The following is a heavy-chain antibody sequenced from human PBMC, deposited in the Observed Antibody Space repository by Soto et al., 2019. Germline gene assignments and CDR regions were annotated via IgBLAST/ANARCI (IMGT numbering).Heavy chain of an antibody. V-gene: IGHV1-46*01. Sequence: ASVKVSCKASGYTFISYDMHWVRQAPGQGLEWMGRINPSGGGTSYAQKFQGRVTMTADESTSTPYMELSSLRSEDTAVYYCARYEQQLDGYFQHWGQGTLVTVPQ. CDR1: GYTFISYD. J-gene: IGHJ1*01. D-gene: IGHD6-13*01. CDR2: INPSGGGT. CDR3: ARYEQQLDGYFQH.